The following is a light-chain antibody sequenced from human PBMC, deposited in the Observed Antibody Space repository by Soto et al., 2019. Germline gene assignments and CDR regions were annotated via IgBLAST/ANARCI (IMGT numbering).Light chain of an antibody. CDR2: SNT. CDR3: QSYDTSLNWV. CDR1: SSNIGAGYD. Sequence: QSVLTQPPSVSGAPGQRVTLSCTGSSSNIGAGYDVHWYQHIPGTAPKLVIFSNTNRALGVPDRFSGSKSGASASLAITGLQAEDEADYYCQSYDTSLNWVFGGGTQLTVL. J-gene: IGLJ3*02. V-gene: IGLV1-40*01.